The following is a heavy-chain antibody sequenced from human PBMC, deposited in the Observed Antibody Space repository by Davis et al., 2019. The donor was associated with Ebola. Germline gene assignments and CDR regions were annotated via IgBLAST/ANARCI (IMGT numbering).Heavy chain of an antibody. J-gene: IGHJ3*02. V-gene: IGHV3-33*01. Sequence: PGGSLRLSCAASGFTFSSYGMHWVRQAPGKGLEWVAVIWYDGSNKYYADSVKGRFTISRDNSKNTLYLQMNSLRAEDTAVYYCARPYYYDSSGYAFDIWGQGTMVTVSS. CDR2: IWYDGSNK. CDR3: ARPYYYDSSGYAFDI. D-gene: IGHD3-22*01. CDR1: GFTFSSYG.